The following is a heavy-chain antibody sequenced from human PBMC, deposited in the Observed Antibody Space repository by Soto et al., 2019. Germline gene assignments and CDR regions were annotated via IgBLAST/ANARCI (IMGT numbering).Heavy chain of an antibody. CDR3: ARENYRGFYLDE. CDR1: GFTFTDYW. Sequence: GGSLRLSCAASGFTFTDYWTHWVRQAPGKGLVWVSRINSDGSRTSSADSVTGRFTISRDNAKNTLYLQMNSLRVEDTALYYCARENYRGFYLDEWGQGILGTVS. D-gene: IGHD4-4*01. CDR2: INSDGSRT. J-gene: IGHJ4*02. V-gene: IGHV3-74*01.